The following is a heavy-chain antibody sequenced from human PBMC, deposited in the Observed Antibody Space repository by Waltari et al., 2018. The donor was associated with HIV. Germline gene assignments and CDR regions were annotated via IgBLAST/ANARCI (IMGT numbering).Heavy chain of an antibody. CDR3: ATGRYRPFDD. CDR2: IYSAGTT. CDR1: GFSVSDNF. V-gene: IGHV3-53*01. Sequence: EVQLVESGGGLIQPGGSLRLSCAASGFSVSDNFMSWVRQAPGKGLVWVSVIYSAGTTYYADSVQGRFIISRDNPKNTLYLHLNSLRAEDTAVYYCATGRYRPFDDWGQGTLVTVSS. J-gene: IGHJ4*02. D-gene: IGHD1-26*01.